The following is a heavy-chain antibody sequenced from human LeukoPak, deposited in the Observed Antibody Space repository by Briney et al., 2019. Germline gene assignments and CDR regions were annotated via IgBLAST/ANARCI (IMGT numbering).Heavy chain of an antibody. CDR3: AKDTLSSRPNWFDP. V-gene: IGHV3-23*01. D-gene: IGHD6-13*01. CDR2: ISGSGGST. Sequence: GGSLRLSCAASGFTFSDYSMSWVRQAPGKGLEWVSAISGSGGSTYYADSVKGRFTISRDNSKNTLYLQMNSLRAGDTAVYYCAKDTLSSRPNWFDPWGQGTLVIVSS. J-gene: IGHJ5*02. CDR1: GFTFSDYS.